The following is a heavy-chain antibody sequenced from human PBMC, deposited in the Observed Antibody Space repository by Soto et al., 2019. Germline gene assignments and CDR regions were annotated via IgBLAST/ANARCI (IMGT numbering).Heavy chain of an antibody. CDR3: ARGIVVVIGPSAPFDY. V-gene: IGHV1-69*13. J-gene: IGHJ4*02. Sequence: SVKVSCKASGGTFSSYAISWVRQAPGQGLEWMGGIIPIFGTANYAQKFQGRVTITADESTSTAYMELSSLRSEDTAVYYCARGIVVVIGPSAPFDYWGQGTLVTVS. D-gene: IGHD3-22*01. CDR2: IIPIFGTA. CDR1: GGTFSSYA.